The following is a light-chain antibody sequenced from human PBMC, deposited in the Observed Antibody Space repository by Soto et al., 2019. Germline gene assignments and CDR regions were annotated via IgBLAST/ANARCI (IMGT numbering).Light chain of an antibody. J-gene: IGKJ1*01. CDR3: QQYGSSRWT. CDR2: AAS. CDR1: QSVSSTY. V-gene: IGKV3-20*01. Sequence: PGERATLSCRASQSVSSTYLAWYQQKPGQAPRPLISAASSRATGTPDRLSGSGSGTDFTLTISRLEPEDFAVYYCQQYGSSRWTFGQGTKVDIK.